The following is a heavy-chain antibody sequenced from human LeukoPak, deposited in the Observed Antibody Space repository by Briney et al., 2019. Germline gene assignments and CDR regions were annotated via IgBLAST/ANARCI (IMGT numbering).Heavy chain of an antibody. CDR2: INHSGST. CDR3: ARVGYSGYDWFIAVAGDAFDI. CDR1: GGSFSGYY. V-gene: IGHV4-34*01. D-gene: IGHD5-12*01. J-gene: IGHJ3*02. Sequence: NPSETLSLTCAVYGGSFSGYYWSWIRQPPGKGLEWIGEINHSGSTNYNPSLKSRVTISVDTSKNQFSLKLSSVTAADTAVYYCARVGYSGYDWFIAVAGDAFDIWGQGTMVTVSS.